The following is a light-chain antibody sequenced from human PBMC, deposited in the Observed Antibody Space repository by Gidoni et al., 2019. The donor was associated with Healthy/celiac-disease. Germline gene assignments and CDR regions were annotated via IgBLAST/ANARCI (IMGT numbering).Light chain of an antibody. CDR1: RSDVGGYNY. Sequence: QSALTQPASVSGSPGQSITISCTGTRSDVGGYNYVSWYQQHPGKAPKLMIYEVSNRPSGVSNRFSGSKSGNTASLTISVLQAEDEADYYCSSYTSSSSVVFGGGTKLTVL. CDR3: SSYTSSSSVV. J-gene: IGLJ2*01. V-gene: IGLV2-14*01. CDR2: EVS.